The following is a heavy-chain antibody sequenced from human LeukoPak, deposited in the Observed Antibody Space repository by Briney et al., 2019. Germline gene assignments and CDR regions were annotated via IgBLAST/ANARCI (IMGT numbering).Heavy chain of an antibody. CDR1: GGSISSGSYY. Sequence: SQTLSLTCTVSGGSISSGSYYWSWIRQPAGKGLEWIGRIYTSGSTNYNPSLKSRVTISVDTSKNQFSLKLSSVTAADTAVYYCARYFSGYFDLWGRGTLVTVSS. V-gene: IGHV4-61*02. CDR2: IYTSGST. D-gene: IGHD3-3*01. CDR3: ARYFSGYFDL. J-gene: IGHJ2*01.